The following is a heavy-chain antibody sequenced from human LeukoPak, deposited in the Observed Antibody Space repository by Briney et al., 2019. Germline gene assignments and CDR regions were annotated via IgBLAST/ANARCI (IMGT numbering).Heavy chain of an antibody. D-gene: IGHD7-27*01. Sequence: PSETLSPTCAVYGGSFSGYYWSWIRQPPGKGLEWIGEINHSGSTNYNPSLKSRVTISVDTSKNQFSLKLSSVTAADTAVYYCARISQNWGSFDYWGQGTLVTVSS. CDR3: ARISQNWGSFDY. CDR1: GGSFSGYY. CDR2: INHSGST. V-gene: IGHV4-34*01. J-gene: IGHJ4*02.